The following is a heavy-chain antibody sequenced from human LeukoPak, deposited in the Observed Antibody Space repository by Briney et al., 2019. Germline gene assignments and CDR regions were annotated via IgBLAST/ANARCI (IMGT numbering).Heavy chain of an antibody. J-gene: IGHJ4*02. CDR2: ISAYNGNT. V-gene: IGHV1-18*01. CDR1: GYTFTSYG. CDR3: ARVYYDSSGYYGFDY. Sequence: GASVKVSCKASGYTFTSYGISWVRQAPGQGLEWMGWISAYNGNTNYAQKLQGRVTMTTDTSTSTAYMELRSLRSDDTAVYYCARVYYDSSGYYGFDYWGQGTLVTVSS. D-gene: IGHD3-22*01.